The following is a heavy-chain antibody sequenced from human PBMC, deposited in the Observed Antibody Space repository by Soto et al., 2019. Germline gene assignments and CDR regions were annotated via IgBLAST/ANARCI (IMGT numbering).Heavy chain of an antibody. CDR3: ARALGSWGAYYFDY. CDR1: GFSLNTYGVV. V-gene: IGHV2-5*02. Sequence: QITLKESGPTLVKPTQTLTLTFTVSGFSLNTYGVVVGWIRQPPGKALEWISLIYWDDDKRYSPSLKSRLTITKDTSKNQVVLTMTNMDPVDTVTYYCARALGSWGAYYFDYWGQGTLVTVSS. CDR2: IYWDDDK. D-gene: IGHD3-10*01. J-gene: IGHJ4*02.